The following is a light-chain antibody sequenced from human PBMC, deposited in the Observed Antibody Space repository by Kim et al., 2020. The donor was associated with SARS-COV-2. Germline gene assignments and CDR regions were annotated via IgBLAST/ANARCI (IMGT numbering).Light chain of an antibody. V-gene: IGKV3-15*01. Sequence: EIVMTQSPATLSVSPGKRATLSCRASQSVRNNLAWYQQKPAQSPRLIIYAASTRATGVPARFTGSGSGTEFTLTISSLQSEDFAVYYCQQYTNWPPEYTFGQGTKLEI. J-gene: IGKJ2*01. CDR2: AAS. CDR3: QQYTNWPPEYT. CDR1: QSVRNN.